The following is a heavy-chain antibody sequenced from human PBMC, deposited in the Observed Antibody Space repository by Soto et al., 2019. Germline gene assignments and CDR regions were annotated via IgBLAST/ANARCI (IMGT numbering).Heavy chain of an antibody. CDR1: GGSISSYY. D-gene: IGHD3-10*01. Sequence: SETLSLTCTVSGGSISSYYLSWIRQPPGKGLEWIGYIYYSGSTNYNPSLKSRVTISVDTSKNQFSLKLSSVTAADTAVYYCARHYGSGSYNLNWFDPWGQGTLVTVSS. CDR3: ARHYGSGSYNLNWFDP. CDR2: IYYSGST. V-gene: IGHV4-59*08. J-gene: IGHJ5*02.